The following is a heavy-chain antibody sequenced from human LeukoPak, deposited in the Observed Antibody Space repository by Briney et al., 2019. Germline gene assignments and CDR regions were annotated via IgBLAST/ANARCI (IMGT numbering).Heavy chain of an antibody. Sequence: GGSLRLSCAASGFTFNNYAMSWVRQAPGKGLEWVSSITSSSSYIYYADSVKGRFTISRDNAKNSLYLQMNSLRAEDTAVYYCARRYCSSTICYAFEYWGQGTLVTVSS. CDR3: ARRYCSSTICYAFEY. J-gene: IGHJ4*02. V-gene: IGHV3-21*01. D-gene: IGHD2-2*01. CDR2: ITSSSSYI. CDR1: GFTFNNYA.